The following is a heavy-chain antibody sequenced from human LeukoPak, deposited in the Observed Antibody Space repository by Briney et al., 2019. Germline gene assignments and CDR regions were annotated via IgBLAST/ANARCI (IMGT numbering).Heavy chain of an antibody. Sequence: SETLSLTCTVSGASISSYYWSWIRQPPGKGLEWIGYIFHSGSTNYNPSLKRRVTISVDTSKNQFSLKLSSVTAADTAVYYCARESERWPFDYWGQGTLVAVSS. D-gene: IGHD5-24*01. V-gene: IGHV4-59*01. CDR2: IFHSGST. J-gene: IGHJ4*02. CDR1: GASISSYY. CDR3: ARESERWPFDY.